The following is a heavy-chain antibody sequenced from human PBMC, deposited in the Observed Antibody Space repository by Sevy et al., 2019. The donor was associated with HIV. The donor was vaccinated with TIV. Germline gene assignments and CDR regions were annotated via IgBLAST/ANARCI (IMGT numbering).Heavy chain of an antibody. J-gene: IGHJ6*02. CDR1: GFTFSNYW. V-gene: IGHV3-74*01. D-gene: IGHD3-10*01. CDR3: ARQYYYGSGRIFYYGMDV. Sequence: GGSLRLSCAASGFTFSNYWMHWVRQDPGKGLVWVSRIDSDDGSTDYADSVKGRFPISRDNAKSTLFLQMNSLRAEDTAVYYCARQYYYGSGRIFYYGMDVWGQGTTVTVSS. CDR2: IDSDDGST.